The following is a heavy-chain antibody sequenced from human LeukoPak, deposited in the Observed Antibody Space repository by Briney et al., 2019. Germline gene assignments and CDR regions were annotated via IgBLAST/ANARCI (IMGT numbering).Heavy chain of an antibody. D-gene: IGHD1-26*01. CDR2: IYYSGST. J-gene: IGHJ6*03. CDR1: VGSISSYY. Sequence: SETLSLTCTVSVGSISSYYWSWIRQPPGKGLEWIGYIYYSGSTNYSPSLKSRVTISVDTSKNQFSLKLSSVTAADTAVYYCARVGGTPYYYYYTDVWGKGTTVTVSS. V-gene: IGHV4-59*01. CDR3: ARVGGTPYYYYYTDV.